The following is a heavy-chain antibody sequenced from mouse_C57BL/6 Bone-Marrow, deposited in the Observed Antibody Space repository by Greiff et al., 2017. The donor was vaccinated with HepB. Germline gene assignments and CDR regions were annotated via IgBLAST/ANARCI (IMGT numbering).Heavy chain of an antibody. D-gene: IGHD1-1*01. J-gene: IGHJ3*01. V-gene: IGHV1-52*01. CDR2: IAPSDSET. Sequence: QVQLQQPGAELVRPGSSVKLSCKASGYTFTSYWMHWVKQRPIQGLEWIGNIAPSDSETHYNQKFKDQATLTVDKSSSTAYMQLSSLTSEDSAVYYCARDSRRYYYGSSAWFAYWGQGTLVTVSA. CDR1: GYTFTSYW. CDR3: ARDSRRYYYGSSAWFAY.